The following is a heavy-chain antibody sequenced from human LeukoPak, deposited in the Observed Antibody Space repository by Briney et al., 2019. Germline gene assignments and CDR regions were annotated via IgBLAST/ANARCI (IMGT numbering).Heavy chain of an antibody. CDR1: GFTLSTYW. CDR2: INSDGSST. Sequence: PGGSLRLSCGASGFTLSTYWMHWVRQAPGKGLVWVSRINSDGSSTIYADSVKGRFTVSGDNAKNTVYLHMNSLRAEDTAVYYCTRALWGAFDSWGQGTPVTVSS. CDR3: TRALWGAFDS. D-gene: IGHD1-26*01. J-gene: IGHJ5*01. V-gene: IGHV3-74*01.